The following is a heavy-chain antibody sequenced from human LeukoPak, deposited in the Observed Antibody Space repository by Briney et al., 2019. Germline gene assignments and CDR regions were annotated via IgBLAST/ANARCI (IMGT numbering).Heavy chain of an antibody. Sequence: SETLSLTCTVSGYSISSGYYWGWIRQPPGKGLEWIGSIYHSGSTYYNPSLKSRVTISVDTSKNQFSLKLSSVTAADTAVYYCARDKGDPMSPGSTHDYWGQGTLVTVSS. V-gene: IGHV4-38-2*02. CDR1: GYSISSGYY. CDR3: ARDKGDPMSPGSTHDY. D-gene: IGHD1-14*01. CDR2: IYHSGST. J-gene: IGHJ4*02.